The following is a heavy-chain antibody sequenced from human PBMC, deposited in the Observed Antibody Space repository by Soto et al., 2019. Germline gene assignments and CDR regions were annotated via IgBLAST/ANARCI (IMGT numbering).Heavy chain of an antibody. Sequence: QVQMQASGPGLVKTSETLSLTCTVSGGSISSYYWCWIRQPPGKGLECIGYIYYSGSTNYNPSLKSRVTISVGTSKNQFSLKLSSVTAADAAVYYCARDLRWPSAFDIWGQGTMVTVSS. D-gene: IGHD4-17*01. CDR2: IYYSGST. CDR1: GGSISSYY. CDR3: ARDLRWPSAFDI. J-gene: IGHJ3*02. V-gene: IGHV4-59*01.